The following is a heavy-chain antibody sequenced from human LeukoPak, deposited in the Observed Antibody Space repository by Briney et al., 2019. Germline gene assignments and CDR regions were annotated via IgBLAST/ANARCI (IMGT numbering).Heavy chain of an antibody. CDR1: GFTFSSYS. CDR2: ISSSSSYI. V-gene: IGHV3-21*01. CDR3: ARDRAAAGYN. J-gene: IGHJ4*02. D-gene: IGHD6-13*01. Sequence: GGSLRPSCAASGFTFSSYSMNWVRQAPGKGLEWVSSISSSSSYIYYADSVKGRFTISRDNAKNSLYLQMNSLRAEDTAVYYCARDRAAAGYNWGQGTLVTVSS.